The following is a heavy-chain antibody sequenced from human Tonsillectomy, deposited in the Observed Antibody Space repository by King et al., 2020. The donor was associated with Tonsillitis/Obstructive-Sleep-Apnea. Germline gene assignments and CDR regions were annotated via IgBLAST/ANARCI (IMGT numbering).Heavy chain of an antibody. Sequence: VQLVESGGGLVQPGGSLRLSCAFSEFTFSSYSMHWVRQAPGKGLVWAYTVNFYGRTKNYPVSVKARFTISRDNAKNTLSLQMNSLRAEDTAVYYCARDHSGTGAAFDIWGQGTMLTVSS. CDR3: ARDHSGTGAAFDI. CDR1: EFTFSSYS. J-gene: IGHJ3*02. V-gene: IGHV3-74*01. D-gene: IGHD1-1*01. CDR2: VNFYGRTK.